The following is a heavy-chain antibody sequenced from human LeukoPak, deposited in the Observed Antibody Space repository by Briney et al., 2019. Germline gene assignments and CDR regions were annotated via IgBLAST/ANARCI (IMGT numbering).Heavy chain of an antibody. J-gene: IGHJ4*02. CDR2: MNPNSGNT. CDR1: GYTFTSYD. V-gene: IGHV1-8*01. D-gene: IGHD3-10*01. Sequence: LAASVKVSCKASGYTFTSYDINWVRQATGQGLEWMGWMNPNSGNTGYAQKLQGRVTMTTDTSTSTAYMELRSLRSDDTAVYYCARDLKVRGVIGYWGQGTLVTVSS. CDR3: ARDLKVRGVIGY.